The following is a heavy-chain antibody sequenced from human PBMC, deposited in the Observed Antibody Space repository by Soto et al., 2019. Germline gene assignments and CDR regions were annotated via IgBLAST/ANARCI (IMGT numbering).Heavy chain of an antibody. CDR2: ISSGSSTI. D-gene: IGHD3-22*01. J-gene: IGHJ1*01. Sequence: PGGSLRLSCAASGFTFSSYSMNWVRQAPGKGLEWVSYISSGSSTIFYADSVKGRFTISRDNSKNTLYLQMNSLRAEDTAVYYCAKDSYYYDSSGSFQHWGQGTLVTVSS. CDR1: GFTFSSYS. V-gene: IGHV3-48*01. CDR3: AKDSYYYDSSGSFQH.